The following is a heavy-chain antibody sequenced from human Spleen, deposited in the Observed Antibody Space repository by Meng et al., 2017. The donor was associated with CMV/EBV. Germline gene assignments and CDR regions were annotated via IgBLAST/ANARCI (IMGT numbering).Heavy chain of an antibody. J-gene: IGHJ4*02. D-gene: IGHD3-9*01. CDR2: ISAYNGNT. CDR3: VRSLRYFDFFDY. V-gene: IGHV1-18*01. Sequence: ASVKVSCKASGYTFTSYGISWMRQAPGQGLEWMGWISAYNGNTNYAQNLQGRVTMTTDTSTSTAYMELRSLRSDDTAVYYCVRSLRYFDFFDYWGQGTLVTVSS. CDR1: GYTFTSYG.